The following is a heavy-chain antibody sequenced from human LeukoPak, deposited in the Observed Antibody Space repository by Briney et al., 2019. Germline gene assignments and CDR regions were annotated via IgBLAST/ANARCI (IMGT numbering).Heavy chain of an antibody. D-gene: IGHD5-24*01. CDR1: GFTFSSYW. Sequence: GGSLRLSCAASGFTFSSYWMHWVRQAPGKGLVWVSRINSDGSSTSYADSVKGRFTISRDNAKNTLYLQMNSLRAEDTAVYYCAREMATMGSRDAFDIWGQGTMVTVSS. CDR2: INSDGSST. CDR3: AREMATMGSRDAFDI. J-gene: IGHJ3*02. V-gene: IGHV3-74*01.